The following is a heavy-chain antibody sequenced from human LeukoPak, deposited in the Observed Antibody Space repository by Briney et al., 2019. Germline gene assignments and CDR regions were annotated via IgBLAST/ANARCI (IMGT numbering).Heavy chain of an antibody. CDR1: GGSFSGYY. Sequence: SETLSLTCAVYGGSFSGYYWSWIRQPPGKGLEWIGEINHSGSTNYNPSLKSRVTISVDTSKNQFSLKLSSVTAADTAVYYCARVARGDYLGAFDTWGQGTMVTVSS. CDR2: INHSGST. J-gene: IGHJ3*02. V-gene: IGHV4-34*01. D-gene: IGHD4-17*01. CDR3: ARVARGDYLGAFDT.